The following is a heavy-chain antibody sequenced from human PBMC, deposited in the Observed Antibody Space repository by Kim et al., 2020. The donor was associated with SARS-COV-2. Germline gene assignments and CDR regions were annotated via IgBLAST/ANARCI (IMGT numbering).Heavy chain of an antibody. Sequence: GGSRKYAESVTGRFTTSRDNAKKSLSLQMNSLTPEDTAVYYCVREPANWGQGTLVTVSS. V-gene: IGHV3-11*01. J-gene: IGHJ4*02. CDR3: VREPAN. CDR2: GGSR.